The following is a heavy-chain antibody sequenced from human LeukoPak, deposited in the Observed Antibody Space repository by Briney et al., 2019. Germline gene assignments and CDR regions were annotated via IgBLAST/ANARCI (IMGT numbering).Heavy chain of an antibody. CDR1: GYSISSGYY. CDR2: INHSGST. D-gene: IGHD1-26*01. J-gene: IGHJ4*02. CDR3: ARHVGGSYPYYFDY. V-gene: IGHV4-38-2*02. Sequence: SSETLSLTCTVSGYSISSGYYWGWIRQPPGKGLEWIGEINHSGSTNYNPSLKSRVTISVDTSKNQFSLKLSSVTAADTAVYYCARHVGGSYPYYFDYWGQGTLVTVSS.